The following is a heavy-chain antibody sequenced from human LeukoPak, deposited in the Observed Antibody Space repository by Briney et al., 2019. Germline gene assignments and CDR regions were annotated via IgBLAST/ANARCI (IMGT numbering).Heavy chain of an antibody. CDR2: IIPIFGTA. CDR3: AGPPVAAIRVEFYYYYGMDV. D-gene: IGHD6-19*01. Sequence: SVKVSDTASGGTFSSYAISWVRQAPGQGLEWMGGIIPIFGTANYAQKFQGRVTITADESTSTAYMELSSLRSEDTAVYYCAGPPVAAIRVEFYYYYGMDVWCQGTTVTVSS. V-gene: IGHV1-69*13. CDR1: GGTFSSYA. J-gene: IGHJ6*02.